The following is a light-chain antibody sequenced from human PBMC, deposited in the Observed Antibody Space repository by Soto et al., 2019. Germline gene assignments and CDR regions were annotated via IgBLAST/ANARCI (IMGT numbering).Light chain of an antibody. J-gene: IGKJ1*01. CDR2: KAS. CDR1: QSVSSW. CDR3: QQYNSYPWS. V-gene: IGKV1-5*03. Sequence: DTQMTQSPSTLSASVGDRVTITCRASQSVSSWLAWYQQKPGKAPNLLIFKASSLESGVPSRFSGSGSGTEFTLTISSPQPDDFATYYYQQYNSYPWSFGQGTKVEIK.